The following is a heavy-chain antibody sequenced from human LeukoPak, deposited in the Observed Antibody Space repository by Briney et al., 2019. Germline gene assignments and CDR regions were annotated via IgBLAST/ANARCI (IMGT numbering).Heavy chain of an antibody. J-gene: IGHJ4*02. CDR3: AKCASRSVAGSDS. Sequence: GGSLRLSCAASGFMFSSYAMTWVRQAPGKGVVWVSSIGGSGDRPYYADSVKGRFTISRDTSKNTLYLQMNSLRTEDTAIYYCAKCASRSVAGSDSWGQGTLVTVFS. D-gene: IGHD6-19*01. V-gene: IGHV3-23*01. CDR1: GFMFSSYA. CDR2: IGGSGDRP.